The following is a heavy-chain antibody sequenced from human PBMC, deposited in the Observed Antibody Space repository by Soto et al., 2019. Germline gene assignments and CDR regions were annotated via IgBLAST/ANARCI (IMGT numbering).Heavy chain of an antibody. CDR1: GGTFSSYT. CDR3: ARNPYYDILTGYYQHWFDP. D-gene: IGHD3-9*01. Sequence: QVQLVQSGAEVKKPGSSVKVSCKASGGTFSSYTISWVRQAPGQGLEWMGRIIPILGIANYAQKFQGRVTITADKSTSTADMELSSLRSEDTAVYYCARNPYYDILTGYYQHWFDPWGQGTLVTVSS. V-gene: IGHV1-69*02. J-gene: IGHJ5*02. CDR2: IIPILGIA.